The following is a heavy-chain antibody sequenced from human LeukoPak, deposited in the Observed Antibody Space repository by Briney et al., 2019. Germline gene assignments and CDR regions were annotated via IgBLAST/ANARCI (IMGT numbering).Heavy chain of an antibody. J-gene: IGHJ4*02. CDR3: ARASEINYYFDY. Sequence: GGSLRLSCAASGFTFSSYGMHWVRQAPGKGLEWVAVIWYDGSNKHYADSVKGRFTISRDNSEKTLFLQMNSLRAEDTAVYYCARASEINYYFDYWGQGTLVTVSS. V-gene: IGHV3-33*01. CDR2: IWYDGSNK. CDR1: GFTFSSYG. D-gene: IGHD1-14*01.